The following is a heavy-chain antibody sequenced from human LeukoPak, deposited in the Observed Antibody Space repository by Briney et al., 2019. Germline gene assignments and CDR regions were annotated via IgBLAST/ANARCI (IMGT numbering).Heavy chain of an antibody. CDR2: ISSSSSYI. J-gene: IGHJ6*03. CDR3: ATLIVGATNYYYYMDV. CDR1: GFTFSSYS. D-gene: IGHD1-26*01. V-gene: IGHV3-21*01. Sequence: SGGSLRLSCAASGFTFSSYSMNWVRQARGKGLEWVSSISSSSSYIYYADSVKGRFTISRDNAKNSLYLQMNSLRAEDTAVYYCATLIVGATNYYYYMDVWGKGTTVTVSS.